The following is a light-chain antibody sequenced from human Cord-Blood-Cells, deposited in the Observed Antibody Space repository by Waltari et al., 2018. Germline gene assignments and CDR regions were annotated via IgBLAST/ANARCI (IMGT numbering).Light chain of an antibody. CDR3: CSYAGSWV. J-gene: IGLJ3*02. CDR1: SRAVGGYNY. CDR2: DVS. Sequence: QSALTQPRSVSGSPGQSVTISCTGTSRAVGGYNYVSLYQQHPGKAPKLMIYDVSNRPSGVPDRFSGSKSGNTASRTISGLQAEDEADYYCCSYAGSWVFGGGTKLTVL. V-gene: IGLV2-11*01.